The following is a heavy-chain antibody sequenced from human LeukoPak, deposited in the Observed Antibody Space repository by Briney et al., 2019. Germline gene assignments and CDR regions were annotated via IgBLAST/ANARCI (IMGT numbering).Heavy chain of an antibody. J-gene: IGHJ4*01. CDR3: ARRVEAASGPYYYGIDY. CDR1: GFTFSSYA. Sequence: GGSLRLSCAASGFTFSSYAMSWVRQAPGRGLEWVSAICYSGGTKYYADSVKGRFTISRDNSKNTLYLQMNSLRAEDTAVYYCARRVEAASGPYYYGIDYWGQGTLVTVSS. D-gene: IGHD2-15*01. V-gene: IGHV3-23*01. CDR2: ICYSGGTK.